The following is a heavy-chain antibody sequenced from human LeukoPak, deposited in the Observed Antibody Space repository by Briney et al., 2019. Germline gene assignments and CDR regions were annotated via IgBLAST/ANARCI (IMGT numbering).Heavy chain of an antibody. CDR3: AKSGHYYGSGSYYKNTNWFDP. D-gene: IGHD3-10*01. Sequence: GGSLRLSCAASGFTFSSYAMSGVRQAPGKGLEWVSAISGSDGSTYYTDSVKGRFTISRDNSKNTLYLQMNSLRAEDTAVYYCAKSGHYYGSGSYYKNTNWFDPWAREPWSPSPQ. V-gene: IGHV3-23*01. J-gene: IGHJ5*02. CDR1: GFTFSSYA. CDR2: ISGSDGST.